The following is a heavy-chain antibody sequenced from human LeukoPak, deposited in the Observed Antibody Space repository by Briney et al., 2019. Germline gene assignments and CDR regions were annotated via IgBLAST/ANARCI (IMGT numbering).Heavy chain of an antibody. V-gene: IGHV4-30-4*01. CDR1: GGSISSGDYY. Sequence: SQTLSLTCTVSGGSISSGDYYWSWIRQPPGKGLEWIGYIYYSGSTYYNPSLKSRVTTSVDTSKNQFSLKLSSVTAADTAVYYCARSRSSSSWYRPYYYGMDVWGQGATVTVSS. CDR2: IYYSGST. J-gene: IGHJ6*02. D-gene: IGHD6-13*01. CDR3: ARSRSSSSWYRPYYYGMDV.